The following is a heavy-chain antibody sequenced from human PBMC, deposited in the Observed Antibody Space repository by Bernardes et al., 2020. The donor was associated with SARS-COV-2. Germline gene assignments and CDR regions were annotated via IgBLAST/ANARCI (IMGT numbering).Heavy chain of an antibody. CDR2: KNKDGSKG. D-gene: IGHD3-16*01. CDR3: APWGGTWGLDY. J-gene: IGHJ4*02. CDR1: GFTFSESW. Sequence: GGSLRPSCVGSGFTFSESWMSWGRQAPGKGLGWGGNKNKDGSKGFQADSVKGRFTISRDNDKDSLYLQMNSLRADDTAVYYCAPWGGTWGLDYWGQGTLVTVSS. V-gene: IGHV3-7*01.